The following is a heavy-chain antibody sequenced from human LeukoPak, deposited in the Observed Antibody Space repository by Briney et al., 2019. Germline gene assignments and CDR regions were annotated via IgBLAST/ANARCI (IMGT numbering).Heavy chain of an antibody. Sequence: GGSLRLSCAASGLTFSSYAMNWVRQAPGRGLEWVSNISGSGGSTYYADSVKGRFTISRDNSKNTLYLQMNSLRAEDTAVYFCAKGAEAFDIWGQGTMVTVSS. CDR3: AKGAEAFDI. J-gene: IGHJ3*02. CDR1: GLTFSSYA. V-gene: IGHV3-23*01. CDR2: ISGSGGST. D-gene: IGHD3-16*01.